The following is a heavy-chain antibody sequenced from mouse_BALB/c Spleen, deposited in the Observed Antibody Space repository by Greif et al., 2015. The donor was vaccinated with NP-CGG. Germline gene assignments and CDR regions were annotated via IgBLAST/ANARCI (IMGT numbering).Heavy chain of an antibody. CDR3: ARMDFYDGYYVGAMDY. CDR2: INPYNDGT. Sequence: EVQLQQSGPELVKPGASVKMSCKASGYTFTSYVMHWVKQKPGQGLEWIGCINPYNDGTKYNEKFKGKATLTSDKSSSTAYMELSSLTSEDSAVYYCARMDFYDGYYVGAMDYWGQGTSVTVSS. D-gene: IGHD2-3*01. V-gene: IGHV1-14*01. CDR1: GYTFTSYV. J-gene: IGHJ4*01.